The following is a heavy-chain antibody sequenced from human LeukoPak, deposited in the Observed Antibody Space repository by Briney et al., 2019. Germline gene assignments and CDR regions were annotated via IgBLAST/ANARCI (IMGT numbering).Heavy chain of an antibody. V-gene: IGHV1-18*01. CDR2: ISAYNGNT. D-gene: IGHD3-9*01. CDR3: ARVQGGTYYDILRVMKGNYYYYYMDV. Sequence: GASVKVSCKASGYTFTSYGISWVRQAPGQGLEWMGWISAYNGNTNYAQKLQGRVTMTTDTSTSTAYMELRSLRSDDTAVYYCARVQGGTYYDILRVMKGNYYYYYMDVWGKGTTVTVSS. CDR1: GYTFTSYG. J-gene: IGHJ6*03.